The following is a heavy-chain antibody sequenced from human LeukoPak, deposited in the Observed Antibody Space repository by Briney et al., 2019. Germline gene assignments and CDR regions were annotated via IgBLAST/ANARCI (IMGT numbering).Heavy chain of an antibody. D-gene: IGHD2-15*01. J-gene: IGHJ6*03. CDR2: ISRSGSTK. V-gene: IGHV3-11*01. CDR3: ARVLRYCSGGNCYSGGLGYMDV. CDR1: GFTFTTYW. Sequence: GGSLRLSCAASGFTFTTYWMSWVRQAPGKGLEWVSSISRSGSTKYYADSVKGRFTISRDNAKNSLFLQMNSLRAEDTAVYYCARVLRYCSGGNCYSGGLGYMDVWGKGTTVTISS.